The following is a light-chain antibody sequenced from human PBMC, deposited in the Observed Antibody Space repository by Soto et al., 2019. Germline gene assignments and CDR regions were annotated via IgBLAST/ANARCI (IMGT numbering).Light chain of an antibody. CDR1: QGIRNE. V-gene: IGKV1-6*01. Sequence: AIQMTQSPSSLSASVGDTVTITCRASQGIRNELGWYQQKPGKAPMLLIYAASYLKGGVLSRFSGSGSGTDFTLTISSLQPEDFATYYCLQDYNYPRTFGQGTRVEIK. CDR2: AAS. CDR3: LQDYNYPRT. J-gene: IGKJ1*01.